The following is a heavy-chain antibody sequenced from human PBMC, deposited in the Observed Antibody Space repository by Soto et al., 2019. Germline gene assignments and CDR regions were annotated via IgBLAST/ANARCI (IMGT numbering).Heavy chain of an antibody. J-gene: IGHJ3*02. CDR2: ISGSGGST. CDR3: AKDSGWYGDYGNAFDI. CDR1: GFTFSSYA. D-gene: IGHD4-17*01. Sequence: EVQLLESGGGLVQPGGSLRLSYAASGFTFSSYAMSWVRQAPGKGLEWVSAISGSGGSTYYADSVKGRFTISRDNSKNTLYLQMNSLRAEDTAVYYCAKDSGWYGDYGNAFDIWGQGTMVTVSS. V-gene: IGHV3-23*01.